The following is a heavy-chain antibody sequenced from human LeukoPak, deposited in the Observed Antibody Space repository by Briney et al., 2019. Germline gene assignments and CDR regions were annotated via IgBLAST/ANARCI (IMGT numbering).Heavy chain of an antibody. CDR1: EFTFTKYW. J-gene: IGHJ3*02. CDR2: INQDESVK. V-gene: IGHV3-7*03. CDR3: ARDLWAQQEGDGFDI. Sequence: GSLRLSCAASEFTFTKYWMSWVRQAPGKRLECVASINQDESVKRYVDSAKGRFTISRDNTQNSVYLEMNSLTAEDTALYYCARDLWAQQEGDGFDIWGQGTMVTVSS. D-gene: IGHD6-13*01.